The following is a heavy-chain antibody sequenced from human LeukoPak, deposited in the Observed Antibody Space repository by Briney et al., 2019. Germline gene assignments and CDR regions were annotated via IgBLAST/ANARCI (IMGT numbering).Heavy chain of an antibody. Sequence: GGSLRLSCAASGFTFSDYYMSWIRQAPGEGLEWVANINQDGSEKYYVDSVKGRFTISRDNAENSLYLQMNSLRAEDTAVYYCTRAMHYWGQGTLVTVSS. CDR2: INQDGSEK. J-gene: IGHJ4*02. CDR3: TRAMHY. CDR1: GFTFSDYY. V-gene: IGHV3-7*01.